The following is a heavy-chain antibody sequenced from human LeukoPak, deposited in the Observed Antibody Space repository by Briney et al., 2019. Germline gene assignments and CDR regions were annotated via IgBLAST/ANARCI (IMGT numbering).Heavy chain of an antibody. CDR2: IIPIFGTA. Sequence: SVKVSCKASGGTFSSYAISWVRQAPGQGLEWMGGIIPIFGTANYAQKLQGRVTMTTDTSTSTAYMELRSLRSDDTAVYYCARGARGSKYYYDSSGYYPLDYWGQGTLVTVSS. D-gene: IGHD3-22*01. J-gene: IGHJ4*02. CDR3: ARGARGSKYYYDSSGYYPLDY. V-gene: IGHV1-69*05. CDR1: GGTFSSYA.